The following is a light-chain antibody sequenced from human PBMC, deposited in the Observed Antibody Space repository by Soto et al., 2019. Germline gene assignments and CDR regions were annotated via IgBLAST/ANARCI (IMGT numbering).Light chain of an antibody. Sequence: EIVMTQSPATLSASPGERATLSCRASQSITSELAWYQQKPGQPPRLLVYGATTRATGVPARFTGTESGSEFTLTISGLQSEDFAVYYCQQGHNWPLAFGQGTRLEI. CDR3: QQGHNWPLA. CDR1: QSITSE. J-gene: IGKJ2*01. V-gene: IGKV3-15*01. CDR2: GAT.